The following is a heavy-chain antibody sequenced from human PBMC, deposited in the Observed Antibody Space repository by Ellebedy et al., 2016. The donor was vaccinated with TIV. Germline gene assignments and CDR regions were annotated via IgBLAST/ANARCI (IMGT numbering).Heavy chain of an antibody. D-gene: IGHD4-17*01. CDR3: ARGMTTVNP. J-gene: IGHJ5*02. CDR1: GDSIRSCL. V-gene: IGHV4-59*01. Sequence: MPSETLSLTCTFSGDSIRSCLWIWIRQPPGKGLEWIGFITYSGSTNYSPSLKSRVTISLDTSKNQVSLKLNSVTAADTALYYCARGMTTVNPWGQGTLVTVSS. CDR2: ITYSGST.